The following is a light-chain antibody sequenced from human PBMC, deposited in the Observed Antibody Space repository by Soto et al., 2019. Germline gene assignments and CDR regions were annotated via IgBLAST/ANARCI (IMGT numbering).Light chain of an antibody. CDR1: SSNLGAGYD. Sequence: QLVLTQPPSVSGAPGQRVTLSCTGNSSNLGAGYDVHWYQQLPGAAPKLVIFGNRNRPAGVPERFSGSKSGTSASLAITGLQAEDEADYYCQAYDYSLTASVFGGGTKVTVL. CDR2: GNR. V-gene: IGLV1-40*01. J-gene: IGLJ3*02. CDR3: QAYDYSLTASV.